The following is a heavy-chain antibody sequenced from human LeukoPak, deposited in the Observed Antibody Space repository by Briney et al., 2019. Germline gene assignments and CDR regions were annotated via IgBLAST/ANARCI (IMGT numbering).Heavy chain of an antibody. J-gene: IGHJ4*02. V-gene: IGHV1-69*05. CDR2: FIPIFGTA. CDR1: GGTFSNYA. D-gene: IGHD3-22*01. Sequence: EASVKVSCKAFGGTFSNYAINWVRQAPGQGLEWMGGFIPIFGTAYHAQKFQGRVTITTDESTSTAYMELSSLRSEDTAVYYWGMTYYYHSSGYSYYFDYWGQGTLVTVSS. CDR3: GMTYYYHSSGYSYYFDY.